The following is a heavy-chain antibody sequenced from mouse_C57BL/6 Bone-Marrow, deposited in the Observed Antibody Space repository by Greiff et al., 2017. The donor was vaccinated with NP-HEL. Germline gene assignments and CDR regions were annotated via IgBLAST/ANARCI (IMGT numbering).Heavy chain of an antibody. CDR3: ARGGGYYPYFDY. Sequence: DVKLVESGPELVKPGASVKISCKASGYSFTGYYMHWVKQSHGNILDWIGYIYPYNGVSSYNQKFKGKATLTVDKSSSTAYMELRSLTSEDSAVYYCARGGGYYPYFDYWGQGTTLTVSS. J-gene: IGHJ2*01. D-gene: IGHD2-3*01. CDR1: GYSFTGYY. V-gene: IGHV1-31*01. CDR2: IYPYNGVS.